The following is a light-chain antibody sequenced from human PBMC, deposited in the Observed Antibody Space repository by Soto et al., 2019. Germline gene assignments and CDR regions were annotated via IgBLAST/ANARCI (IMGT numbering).Light chain of an antibody. V-gene: IGKV1-5*01. Sequence: GDSVPLTCRARQSISTWLAWYQQKPGKAPNPLIYDASNLASGVPSRFSGSGSGTEFTLSISSLQPDDFATFYCQQYNSHSKTFGQGTKVEIK. CDR1: QSISTW. CDR2: DAS. CDR3: QQYNSHSKT. J-gene: IGKJ1*01.